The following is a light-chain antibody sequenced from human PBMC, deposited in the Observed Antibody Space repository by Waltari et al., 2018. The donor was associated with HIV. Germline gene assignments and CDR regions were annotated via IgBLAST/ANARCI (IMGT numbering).Light chain of an antibody. CDR1: SSNIRAGYD. V-gene: IGLV1-40*01. J-gene: IGLJ2*01. CDR3: QSYDSSLSLVV. CDR2: GNS. Sequence: QSVLTPPPSVSGAPGQRVTISCTGSSSNIRAGYDVHWYQQLPGTAPKLLIYGNSNRPSGVPDRFSGSKSGTSASLAITGLQAEDEADYYCQSYDSSLSLVVFGGGTKLTVL.